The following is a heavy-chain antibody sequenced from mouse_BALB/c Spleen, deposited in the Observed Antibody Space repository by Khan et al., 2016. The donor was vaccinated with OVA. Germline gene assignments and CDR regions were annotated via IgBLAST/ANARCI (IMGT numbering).Heavy chain of an antibody. J-gene: IGHJ4*01. Sequence: QVTLQESGPGLLQPSQTLSLTCSFSGFSLSTSSMGVGWIRQPSGKGLEWLAHIWWDDDRRYNQSLKSRLTISKDTSSNQVFINSASVGTADTATYYCARMAYARYYALDYWGQGTSVTVSA. CDR1: GFSLSTSSMG. CDR2: IWWDDDR. CDR3: ARMAYARYYALDY. V-gene: IGHV8-12*01.